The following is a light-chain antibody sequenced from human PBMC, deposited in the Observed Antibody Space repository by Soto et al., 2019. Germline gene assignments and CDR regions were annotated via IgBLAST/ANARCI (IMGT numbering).Light chain of an antibody. J-gene: IGKJ5*01. CDR3: QQRSNWPIT. Sequence: EIVLTQSPGTLSLSPGERDTLSCRASQSVSSSYLAWYQQKDGQAPRXXIYGASSRATGIPDRFSGSGSGTDLTLTISSLEPEDVALYYCQQRSNWPITFGQGTRLEI. CDR2: GAS. V-gene: IGKV3D-20*02. CDR1: QSVSSSY.